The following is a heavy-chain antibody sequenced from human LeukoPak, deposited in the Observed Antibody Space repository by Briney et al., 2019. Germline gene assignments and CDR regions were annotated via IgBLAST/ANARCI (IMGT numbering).Heavy chain of an antibody. V-gene: IGHV3-21*01. Sequence: GGSLRLSCAASGFTFSSYSMNWVRQAPGKGLEWVSSIGSSSSYIYYADSVKGRFTISRANAKNSLYLQMNSLRAEDTAVYYCARDRSGSDYGMDVWGKGTTVTVSS. J-gene: IGHJ6*04. D-gene: IGHD3-10*01. CDR1: GFTFSSYS. CDR3: ARDRSGSDYGMDV. CDR2: IGSSSSYI.